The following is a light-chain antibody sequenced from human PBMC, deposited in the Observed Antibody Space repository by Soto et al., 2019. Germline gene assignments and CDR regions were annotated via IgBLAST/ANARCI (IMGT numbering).Light chain of an antibody. CDR2: AAS. CDR3: QKYNGASLS. Sequence: DIQMTQSPSSLSASVGDRVTITCRASQGIINYLAWYQQKPGKTTKLLIYAASTLQSGVASRFSGSGSGTEFTLTITGVQPEDVATYYSQKYNGASLSFGGGTKVESK. CDR1: QGIINY. V-gene: IGKV1-27*01. J-gene: IGKJ4*01.